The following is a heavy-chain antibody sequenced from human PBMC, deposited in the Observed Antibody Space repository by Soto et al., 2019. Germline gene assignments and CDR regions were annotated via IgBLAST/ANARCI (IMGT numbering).Heavy chain of an antibody. CDR2: IGTAGDT. CDR3: ARGLRGDNWFDP. CDR1: VFTFSSYD. Sequence: PWWSLRLSCSASVFTFSSYDMHWFRQATGKGLEWVPAIGTAGDTYYPGSVKGRFTISRENAKNSLYLQMNSLRAGDTAVYYCARGLRGDNWFDPWGQGTLVTVSS. D-gene: IGHD3-16*01. J-gene: IGHJ5*02. V-gene: IGHV3-13*01.